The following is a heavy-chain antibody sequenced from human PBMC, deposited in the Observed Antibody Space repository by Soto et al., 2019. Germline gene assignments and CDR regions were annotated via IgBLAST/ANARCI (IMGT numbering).Heavy chain of an antibody. CDR3: ARGRKYDLWSGYYVYNWFDP. J-gene: IGHJ5*02. CDR2: MNPNSGNT. D-gene: IGHD3-3*01. V-gene: IGHV1-8*01. Sequence: QVQLVQSGAEVKKPGASVKVSCKASGYTFTSYDINWVRQATGQGLEWMGWMNPNSGNTGYAQKFQGRVTMTWNTSISTAYMELSSLRSEDTAVYYCARGRKYDLWSGYYVYNWFDPWGQGTLVTVSS. CDR1: GYTFTSYD.